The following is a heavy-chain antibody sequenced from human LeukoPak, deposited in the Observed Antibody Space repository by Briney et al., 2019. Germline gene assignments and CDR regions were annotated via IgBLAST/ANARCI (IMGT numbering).Heavy chain of an antibody. V-gene: IGHV7-4-1*02. CDR1: GYTFTSYA. CDR2: INTNTGNP. Sequence: GASVKVSCKASGYTFTSYAMNWVRQAPGQGLERMGWINTNTGNPTYAQGFTGRFVFSLDTSVSTAYLQISSLKAEDTAVYYCARGQPRTTYYDFWSGYYTEENYGMDVWGQGTTVTVSS. CDR3: ARGQPRTTYYDFWSGYYTEENYGMDV. J-gene: IGHJ6*02. D-gene: IGHD3-3*01.